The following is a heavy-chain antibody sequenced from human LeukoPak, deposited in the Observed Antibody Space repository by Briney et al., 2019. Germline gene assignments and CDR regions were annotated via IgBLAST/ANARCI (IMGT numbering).Heavy chain of an antibody. D-gene: IGHD1-1*01. J-gene: IGHJ5*02. V-gene: IGHV3-23*01. CDR2: ISGSGSHA. CDR1: GFTFRSYS. CDR3: GSGPVGTTVP. Sequence: GGSLRLSCAASGFTFRSYSMNWVRQAPGKGLEWVSAISGSGSHANYAESVKGRFTISRDNSKNTLYLQMHSLIAADTAVYYCGSGPVGTTVPWGQGTLVTVSS.